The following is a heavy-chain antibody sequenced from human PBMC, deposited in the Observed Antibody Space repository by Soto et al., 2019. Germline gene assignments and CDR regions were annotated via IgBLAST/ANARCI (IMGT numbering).Heavy chain of an antibody. CDR3: ARRGDTAMFPYWYFDL. CDR2: ISDISSYT. Sequence: PVGSLRLSCAASGFSFRSYRMNWVRQAPGKGLEWVSSISDISSYTYYADSMKGRFTISRDNAENALYLDMNSLRAEDTAVYYCARRGDTAMFPYWYFDLWGRGTLVTVSS. V-gene: IGHV3-21*01. CDR1: GFSFRSYR. D-gene: IGHD5-18*01. J-gene: IGHJ2*01.